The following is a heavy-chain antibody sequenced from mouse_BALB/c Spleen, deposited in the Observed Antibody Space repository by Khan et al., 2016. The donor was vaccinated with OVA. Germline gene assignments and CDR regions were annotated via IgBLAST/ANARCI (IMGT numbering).Heavy chain of an antibody. CDR1: GYIFTSYV. V-gene: IGHV1S136*01. Sequence: EVQLQESGPELVKPGASVKMSCKASGYIFTSYVMHWVKQKPGQGLEWIGYINPNNDGTKYNEKFKGKATLTSDKSSSTANMELSSLTSEDSAVYYCASYRYGNYAFVYWGQGTLVTVSA. CDR3: ASYRYGNYAFVY. J-gene: IGHJ3*01. D-gene: IGHD2-1*01. CDR2: INPNNDGT.